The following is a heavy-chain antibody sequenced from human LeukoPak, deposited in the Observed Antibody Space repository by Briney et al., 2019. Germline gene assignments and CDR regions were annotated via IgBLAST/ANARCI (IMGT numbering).Heavy chain of an antibody. CDR1: GFTFSSYS. V-gene: IGHV3-21*01. CDR2: ISSSSSYI. CDR3: ASCSSTSCLYPFDY. D-gene: IGHD2-2*01. J-gene: IGHJ4*02. Sequence: GGFLRLSCAASGFTFSSYSMNWVRQAPGKGLEWVSSISSSSSYIYYADSVKGRFTISRDNAKNSLYLQMNSLRAEDTAVYYCASCSSTSCLYPFDYWGQGTLVTVSS.